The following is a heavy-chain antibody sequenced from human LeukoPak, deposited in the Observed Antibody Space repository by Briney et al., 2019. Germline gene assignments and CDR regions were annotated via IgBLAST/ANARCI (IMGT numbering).Heavy chain of an antibody. CDR3: ARDPGDYYYYYGMDV. D-gene: IGHD7-27*01. CDR1: GFALSSYW. J-gene: IGHJ6*02. V-gene: IGHV3-21*01. CDR2: ISSSSSYI. Sequence: GGSLRLSCAASGFALSSYWMTWVRQAPGKGLEWVSSISSSSSYIYYADSVKGRFTISRDNAKNSLYLQMNSLRAEDTAVYYCARDPGDYYYYYGMDVWGQGTTVTVSS.